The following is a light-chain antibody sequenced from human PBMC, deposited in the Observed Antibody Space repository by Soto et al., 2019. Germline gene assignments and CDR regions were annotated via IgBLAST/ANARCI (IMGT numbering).Light chain of an antibody. J-gene: IGLJ3*02. V-gene: IGLV1-40*01. Sequence: QPVLTQPPSVSGAPGQRVTISCTGSSSNIGAGYDVHWYQQLPGTAPKLLIYANSNRPSGVPDQFSGSKSGISASLAITGLQAEDEADYYCQSYDSSLSGSRVFGGGTQLTVL. CDR3: QSYDSSLSGSRV. CDR1: SSNIGAGYD. CDR2: ANS.